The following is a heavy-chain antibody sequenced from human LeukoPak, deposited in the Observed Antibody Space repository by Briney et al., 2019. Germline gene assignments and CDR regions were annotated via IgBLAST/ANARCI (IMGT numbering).Heavy chain of an antibody. D-gene: IGHD2-21*01. CDR2: LYSDGNT. J-gene: IGHJ4*02. CDR3: ARQAICGDNCYYRRLDL. V-gene: IGHV3-66*04. CDR1: GFTVITND. Sequence: GGSLRLSCAASGFTVITNDMTWVRQAPGKGLEWVSVLYSDGNTKYADSVQRRFTISRDNAKNSLDLQMSSLRAEDTALYYCARQAICGDNCYYRRLDLWGQGTLVTVSS.